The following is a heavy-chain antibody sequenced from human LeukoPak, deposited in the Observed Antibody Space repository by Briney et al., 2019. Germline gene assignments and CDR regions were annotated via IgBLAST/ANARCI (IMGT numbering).Heavy chain of an antibody. V-gene: IGHV3-30-3*01. CDR2: ISYDGSNK. D-gene: IGHD6-13*01. CDR1: GFTFSSYA. J-gene: IGHJ4*02. Sequence: LPGGSLRLSCAASGFTFSSYAMHWVRQAPGKGLEWVAVISYDGSNKYYADSVKGRFTISRDNSKNTLYLQMNSLRAEDTAVYYCARDRAEVFDYWGQGTLVTVSS. CDR3: ARDRAEVFDY.